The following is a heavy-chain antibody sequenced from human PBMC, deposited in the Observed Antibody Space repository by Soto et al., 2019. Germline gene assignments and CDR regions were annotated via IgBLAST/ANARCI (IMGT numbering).Heavy chain of an antibody. CDR1: GGSISSYY. Sequence: SETLSLTCTVSGGSISSYYWSWIRQPPGKGLEWIGYIYYSGSTNYNPSLKSRVTISVDTSKNQFSLKLSSVTAADTAVYYCARGNDFWSGYYYFDYWGQGTLVTVS. D-gene: IGHD3-3*01. J-gene: IGHJ4*02. V-gene: IGHV4-59*01. CDR3: ARGNDFWSGYYYFDY. CDR2: IYYSGST.